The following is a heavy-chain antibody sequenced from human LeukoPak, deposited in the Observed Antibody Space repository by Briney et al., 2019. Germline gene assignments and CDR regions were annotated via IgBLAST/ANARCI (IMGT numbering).Heavy chain of an antibody. D-gene: IGHD6-13*01. J-gene: IGHJ4*02. CDR3: ARDKVWQLADFDY. CDR2: INPNSGGT. V-gene: IGHV1-2*02. Sequence: ASVKVSCKASGYTFTGYYMHWVRQAPGQGLEWMGWINPNSGGTNYAQKFQGRVTMTRDTSISTAYMELSRLRSDDTAVYYCARDKVWQLADFDYWGQGTLVTVSS. CDR1: GYTFTGYY.